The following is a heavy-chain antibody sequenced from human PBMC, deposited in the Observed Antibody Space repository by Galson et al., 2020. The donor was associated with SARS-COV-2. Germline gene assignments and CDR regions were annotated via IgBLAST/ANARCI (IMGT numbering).Heavy chain of an antibody. CDR2: IYDSGTT. D-gene: IGHD2-2*01. CDR3: AREGEYATSSDTSYFGS. J-gene: IGHJ4*02. Sequence: SETLSLTCTVSGGSISNYCWSWIRQPPGKGLEWIGYIYDSGTTNDNPSLNSRVAMSLDTSINQFSLKLRSVTAADTAVYYCAREGEYATSSDTSYFGSWGQGALVTVSS. CDR1: GGSISNYC. V-gene: IGHV4-59*08.